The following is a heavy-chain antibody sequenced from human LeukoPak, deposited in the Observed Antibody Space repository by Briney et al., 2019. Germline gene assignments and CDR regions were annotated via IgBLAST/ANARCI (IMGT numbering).Heavy chain of an antibody. D-gene: IGHD5-18*01. CDR3: ARGYSYGSWHNWFDP. V-gene: IGHV7-4-1*02. CDR1: GYTSTSSA. J-gene: IGHJ5*02. CDR2: INTNTGNP. Sequence: ASVKVSCKAPGYTSTSSAMNWVRQAPGQGLEWMGWINTNTGNPTYAQGFTGRFVFSLDTSVSTAYLQISSLKAEDTAVYYCARGYSYGSWHNWFDPWGQGTLVTVSS.